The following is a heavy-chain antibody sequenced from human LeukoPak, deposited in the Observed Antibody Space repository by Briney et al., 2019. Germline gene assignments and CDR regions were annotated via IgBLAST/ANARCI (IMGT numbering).Heavy chain of an antibody. Sequence: GGSLRLSCAASGFTFSSYAMSWVRQAPGKGLEWVSAISTSGSSIYYADSVKGRFTISRDNAKNSLYLLMNSLRAEDTAVYYCARRAPSHDFDYWGQGTLVTVSS. V-gene: IGHV3-21*06. CDR3: ARRAPSHDFDY. CDR2: ISTSGSSI. J-gene: IGHJ4*02. CDR1: GFTFSSYA.